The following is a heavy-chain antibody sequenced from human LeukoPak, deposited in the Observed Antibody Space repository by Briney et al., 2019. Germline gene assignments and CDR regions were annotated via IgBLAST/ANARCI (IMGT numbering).Heavy chain of an antibody. D-gene: IGHD3-9*01. Sequence: PSETLSLTCTVSGGSISSSSYYWGWIRQPPGKGLEWIGEINHSGSTNYNPSLKSRVTISGDTSKKQFSLKLSSVTAADTAVYYCARGPQTYYDILTGLSFWGQGTLVTVSS. J-gene: IGHJ4*02. V-gene: IGHV4-39*07. CDR2: INHSGST. CDR3: ARGPQTYYDILTGLSF. CDR1: GGSISSSSYY.